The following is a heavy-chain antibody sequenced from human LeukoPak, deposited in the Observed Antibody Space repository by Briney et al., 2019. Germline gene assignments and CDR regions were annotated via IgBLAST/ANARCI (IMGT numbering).Heavy chain of an antibody. Sequence: ASVKVSCKASGYTFTGHYMHWVRQAPGQGLEWMGWINPNSGGTNYAQKFQGRVTMTRDTSISTAYMELDRLTSDDTAVYYCARLIAAADDFDYWGQGTLVTVSS. J-gene: IGHJ4*02. CDR3: ARLIAAADDFDY. CDR1: GYTFTGHY. D-gene: IGHD6-13*01. V-gene: IGHV1-2*02. CDR2: INPNSGGT.